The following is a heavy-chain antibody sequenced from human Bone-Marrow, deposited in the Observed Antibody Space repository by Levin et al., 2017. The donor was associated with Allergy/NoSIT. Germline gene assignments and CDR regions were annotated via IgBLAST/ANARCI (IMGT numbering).Heavy chain of an antibody. CDR1: GFPFSTFA. V-gene: IGHV3-23*01. CDR2: ISGSGSDT. CDR3: AASSGWGLFEY. J-gene: IGHJ4*02. D-gene: IGHD6-19*01. Sequence: GGSLRLSCAASGFPFSTFAMSWVRQAPGKGLEWVSGISGSGSDTFYADFGKGRVTISRDNSKNTVYLRLNALRADDTAVYYCAASSGWGLFEYWGQGTLVTVS.